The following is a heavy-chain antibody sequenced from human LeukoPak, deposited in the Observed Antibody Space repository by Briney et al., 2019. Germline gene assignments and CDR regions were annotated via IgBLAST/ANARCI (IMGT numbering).Heavy chain of an antibody. CDR3: ARDRAVTPYYYYYYMDV. CDR2: ISASGASP. Sequence: PGGSLRLSCAASGYTFNNHAMNWVRQAPGKGLEWVSSISASGASPYYADSVKGRFTISRDNAKNSLYLQMNSLRAEDTAVYYCARDRAVTPYYYYYYMDVWGKGTTVTVSS. D-gene: IGHD4-23*01. CDR1: GYTFNNHA. J-gene: IGHJ6*03. V-gene: IGHV3-23*01.